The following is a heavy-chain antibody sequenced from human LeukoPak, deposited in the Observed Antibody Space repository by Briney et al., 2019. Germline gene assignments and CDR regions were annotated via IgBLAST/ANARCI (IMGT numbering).Heavy chain of an antibody. Sequence: PSETLSLTCTVSGGSISSYYWSWIRQPPGKGLEWIGYIYYSGSTNYSPSLKSRVTISVDTSKNQFSLKLSSVTAADTAVYYCATTYSSGWYVGDYWGQGTLVTVSS. J-gene: IGHJ4*02. CDR3: ATTYSSGWYVGDY. CDR2: IYYSGST. CDR1: GGSISSYY. D-gene: IGHD6-19*01. V-gene: IGHV4-59*01.